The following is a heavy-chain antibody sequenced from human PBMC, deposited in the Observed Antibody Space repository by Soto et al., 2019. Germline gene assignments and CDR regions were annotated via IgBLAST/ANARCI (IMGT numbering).Heavy chain of an antibody. V-gene: IGHV5-51*01. D-gene: IGHD6-13*01. Sequence: GESLKISCKSSGYSFPNYWIAWVRQMPGKDLESMGIIYPDDSDTKYSPSFQGQVTISADKSTSTAYLQWSSLKASDSAMYYCARASSSWYKSLFEHSGQGTLVTVSS. J-gene: IGHJ4*02. CDR2: IYPDDSDT. CDR1: GYSFPNYW. CDR3: ARASSSWYKSLFEH.